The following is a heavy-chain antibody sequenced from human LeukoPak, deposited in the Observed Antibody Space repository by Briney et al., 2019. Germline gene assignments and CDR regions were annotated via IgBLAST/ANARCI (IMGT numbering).Heavy chain of an antibody. CDR1: GFTFSSYG. D-gene: IGHD3-3*01. J-gene: IGHJ4*02. CDR3: AKDLGLLRFLEWFSPDY. V-gene: IGHV3-30*18. CDR2: ISYDGSNK. Sequence: GGSLRLSCAAPGFTFSSYGMHWVRQAPGKGLEWVAVISYDGSNKYYADSVKGRFTISRDNSKNTLYLQMNSLRAEDTAVYYCAKDLGLLRFLEWFSPDYWGQGTLLTVSS.